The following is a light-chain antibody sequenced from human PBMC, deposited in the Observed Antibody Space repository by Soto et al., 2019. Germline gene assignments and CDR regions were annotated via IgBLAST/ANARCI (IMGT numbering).Light chain of an antibody. CDR3: QQYTNWPPYT. CDR2: GAS. Sequence: EIVMTQSPATLSVSPGERATLSCRASQSVSTNLAWYQQKPGQSPRLLIYGASTRDTGITARFSGSGSETEFTITISSLQSEDFAVYYCQQYTNWPPYTFGQGPNLEIK. CDR1: QSVSTN. J-gene: IGKJ2*01. V-gene: IGKV3-15*01.